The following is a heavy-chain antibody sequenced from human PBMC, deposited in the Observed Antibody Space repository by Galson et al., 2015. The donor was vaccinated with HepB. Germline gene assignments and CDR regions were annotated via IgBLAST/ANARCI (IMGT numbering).Heavy chain of an antibody. V-gene: IGHV5-51*01. Sequence: QSGAEVKKPGESLKISCKGSGYRFTSYWIGWVRQMPGKGLEWMGIIYPGDSDTRYSPSFQGQVTISADKSISTAYLQWSSLKASDTAMYYCARQVFSGKSYYYGMDVWGQGTTVTVSS. CDR2: IYPGDSDT. CDR1: GYRFTSYW. D-gene: IGHD3-10*01. CDR3: ARQVFSGKSYYYGMDV. J-gene: IGHJ6*02.